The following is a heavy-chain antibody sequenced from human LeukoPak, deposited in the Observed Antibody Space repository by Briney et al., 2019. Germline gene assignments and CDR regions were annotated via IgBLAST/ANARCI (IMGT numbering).Heavy chain of an antibody. Sequence: ASVKVSCKASGYTFTNYYIHWVRQAPGQGLEWMGMINPSLSSTTYAQRFQGRVTMTRDTSTSRVYMELSSLRSEDTAVYYCARASGSYYWFDSWGQGTLVTVSS. CDR1: GYTFTNYY. CDR2: INPSLSST. J-gene: IGHJ5*01. CDR3: ARASGSYYWFDS. D-gene: IGHD1-26*01. V-gene: IGHV1-46*01.